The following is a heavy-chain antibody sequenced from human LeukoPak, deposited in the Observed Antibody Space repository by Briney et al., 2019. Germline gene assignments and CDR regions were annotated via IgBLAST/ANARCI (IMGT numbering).Heavy chain of an antibody. CDR2: ISSSGTPK. V-gene: IGHV3-11*01. J-gene: IGHJ5*02. CDR1: GFIFSDYY. Sequence: PGGSLRLSCGASGFIFSDYYMSWIRQAPGKGLEWISYISSSGTPKYYADSVKGRFTISRDNAKNTLYLQMNSLRVEDTAIYNCAKDQQSISYSPWGQGTLVTVSS. CDR3: AKDQQSISYSP. D-gene: IGHD4-11*01.